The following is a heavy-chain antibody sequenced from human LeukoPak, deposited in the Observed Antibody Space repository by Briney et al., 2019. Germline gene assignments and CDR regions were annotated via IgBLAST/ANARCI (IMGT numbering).Heavy chain of an antibody. D-gene: IGHD3-10*01. CDR3: ARGGTLVQGVTILYGMDV. Sequence: ASVKVSCKTSGYSFSTFDINWVRQATGQGLEWMGWMNPNSGNTNYAQKFQGRLTMTRDTSISTAYMGLSSLRSEDTAVYYCARGGTLVQGVTILYGMDVWGQGTTVTVSS. J-gene: IGHJ6*02. CDR1: GYSFSTFD. V-gene: IGHV1-8*01. CDR2: MNPNSGNT.